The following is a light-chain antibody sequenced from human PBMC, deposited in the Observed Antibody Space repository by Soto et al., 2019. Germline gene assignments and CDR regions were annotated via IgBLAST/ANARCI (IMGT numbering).Light chain of an antibody. V-gene: IGLV2-18*02. CDR3: SSYTSSSTLGV. CDR1: SSDVGSYNR. Sequence: QSALTQPPSVSGSPGQSVTISCPGTSSDVGSYNRVSWYQQPPGTAPKLMIYEVSNRPSGVPDRFSGSKSGNTASLTISGLQAEDEADYYCSSYTSSSTLGVFGTGTKVTVL. J-gene: IGLJ1*01. CDR2: EVS.